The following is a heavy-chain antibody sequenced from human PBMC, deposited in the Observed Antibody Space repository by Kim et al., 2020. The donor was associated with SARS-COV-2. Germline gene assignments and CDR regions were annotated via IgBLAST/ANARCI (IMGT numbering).Heavy chain of an antibody. CDR1: GGTFSSYA. J-gene: IGHJ3*02. V-gene: IGHV1-69*13. D-gene: IGHD3-22*01. CDR2: IIPIFGTA. Sequence: SSVKVSCKASGGTFSSYAISWVRQAPGQGLEWMGGIIPIFGTANYAQKFQGRVTITADESTSTAYMELSSLRSEDTAVDYCARWGEDFDYYDSSGADAFDIWGHGKMVTVSS. CDR3: ARWGEDFDYYDSSGADAFDI.